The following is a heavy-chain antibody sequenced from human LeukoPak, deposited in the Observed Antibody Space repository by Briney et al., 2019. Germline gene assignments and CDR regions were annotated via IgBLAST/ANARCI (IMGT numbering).Heavy chain of an antibody. V-gene: IGHV1-8*02. J-gene: IGHJ5*02. CDR2: MNPNSGNT. CDR1: GYTFTSYD. Sequence: GASVKVSCKASGYTFTSYDMNWVRQAPGQGLEWMGWMNPNSGNTDYAQKFQGRVTMTRNTSISTAYMELSSLRSEDTAVYYCARDRRAKTAGILNWFDPWGQGTLVTVSS. CDR3: ARDRRAKTAGILNWFDP. D-gene: IGHD6-13*01.